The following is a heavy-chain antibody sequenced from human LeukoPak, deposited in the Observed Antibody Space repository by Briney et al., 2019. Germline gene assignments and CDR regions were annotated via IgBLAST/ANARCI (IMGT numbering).Heavy chain of an antibody. Sequence: PSETLSLTCTVSGGSISSGSYYWSWIRQPAGKGLEWIGRIYTSGSTNYNPSLKSRVTISVDTSKNQFSLKLSSVTAADTAVYYCAREGCGGDCAYHDAFDIWGQGTMVTVSS. J-gene: IGHJ3*02. D-gene: IGHD2-21*01. V-gene: IGHV4-61*02. CDR1: GGSISSGSYY. CDR2: IYTSGST. CDR3: AREGCGGDCAYHDAFDI.